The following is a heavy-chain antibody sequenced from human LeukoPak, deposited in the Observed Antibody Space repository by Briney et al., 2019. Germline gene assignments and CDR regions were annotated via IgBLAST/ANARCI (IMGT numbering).Heavy chain of an antibody. D-gene: IGHD6-19*01. CDR1: GGSISSCY. J-gene: IGHJ4*02. CDR2: IYYSGST. CDR3: ARHPGRIAVAIDY. Sequence: SETLSLTCTVSGGSISSCYWSWIRQPPGKGLEWIGYIYYSGSTNYNPSLKSRVTISVDTSKNQFSLKLSSVTAADTAVYYCARHPGRIAVAIDYWGQGTLVTVSS. V-gene: IGHV4-59*08.